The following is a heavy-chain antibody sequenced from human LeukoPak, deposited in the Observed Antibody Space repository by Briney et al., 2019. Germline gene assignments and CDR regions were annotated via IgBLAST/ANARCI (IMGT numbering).Heavy chain of an antibody. D-gene: IGHD4-17*01. CDR3: AKEYGDYGYYFDY. CDR2: ISGDGGST. V-gene: IGHV3-43*02. CDR1: GFTFSSYA. J-gene: IGHJ4*02. Sequence: GGSLGLSCAASGFTFSSYAMGWVRQAPGKGLEWVSLISGDGGSTYYADSVKGRFTISRDNSKNSLYLQMNSLRTEDTALYYCAKEYGDYGYYFDYWGQGTLVTVSS.